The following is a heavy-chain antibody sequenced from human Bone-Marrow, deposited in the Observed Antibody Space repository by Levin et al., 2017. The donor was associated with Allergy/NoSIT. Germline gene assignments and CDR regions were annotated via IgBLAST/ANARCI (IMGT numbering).Heavy chain of an antibody. J-gene: IGHJ3*01. D-gene: IGHD2-15*01. CDR3: ASGSSSTILSALAFDV. CDR1: GTTFSIYA. Sequence: SGGSLRLSCKTSGTTFSIYAIHWVRQAPGQRLEWMGWINGGSGDTKYSQKFQGRVTFTRDTSASTAYMYLSGLTSEDTALYYCASGSSSTILSALAFDVWGQGTMVTVSS. V-gene: IGHV1-3*01. CDR2: INGGSGDT.